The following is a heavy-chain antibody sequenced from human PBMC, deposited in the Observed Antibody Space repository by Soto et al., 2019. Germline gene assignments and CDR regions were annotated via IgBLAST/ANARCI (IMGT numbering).Heavy chain of an antibody. CDR3: AKVSGGDYVSLYYGMDV. J-gene: IGHJ6*02. D-gene: IGHD2-21*02. CDR1: GFTFSSYA. V-gene: IGHV3-23*01. Sequence: QPWGSLRLSCAASGFTFSSYAMSWVRQAPGKGLEWVSAISGSGGSTYYADSVKGRFTISRDNSKNTLYLQMNSLRAEDTAVYYCAKVSGGDYVSLYYGMDVWGQGTTVTVS. CDR2: ISGSGGST.